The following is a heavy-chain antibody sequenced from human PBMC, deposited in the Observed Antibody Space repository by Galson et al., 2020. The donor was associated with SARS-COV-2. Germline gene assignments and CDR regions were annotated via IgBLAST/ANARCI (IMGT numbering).Heavy chain of an antibody. D-gene: IGHD3-22*01. Sequence: SETLSLTCRVSGDSISAYSWTWIRQSPDMTLEWIGYIYRTGTPRYNPSLKSRLRISRDTSKNEVSLEMTSVTVADTGVYFCANLDDYSGYSVYFPHWGQGTPVTVS. CDR1: GDSISAYS. CDR3: ANLDDYSGYSVYFPH. J-gene: IGHJ1*01. CDR2: IYRTGTP. V-gene: IGHV4-59*03.